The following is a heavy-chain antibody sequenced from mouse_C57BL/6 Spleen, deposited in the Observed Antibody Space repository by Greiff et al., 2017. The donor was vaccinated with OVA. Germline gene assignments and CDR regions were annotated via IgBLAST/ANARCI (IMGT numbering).Heavy chain of an antibody. Sequence: EVKLMESGAGLVKPGGSLKLSCAASGFTFSDYGMHWVRQAPEQGLEWVAYISSGSSTNYYADTVKGRFTISRDNAKNTLFLQMTSLKSEDTAMYYCARPGGHYAMDYWGQGTSVTVSS. CDR1: GFTFSDYG. J-gene: IGHJ4*01. V-gene: IGHV5-17*01. CDR3: ARPGGHYAMDY. CDR2: ISSGSSTN. D-gene: IGHD1-1*02.